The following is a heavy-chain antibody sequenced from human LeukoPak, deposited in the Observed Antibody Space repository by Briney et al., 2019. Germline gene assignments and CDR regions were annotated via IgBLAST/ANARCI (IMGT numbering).Heavy chain of an antibody. CDR2: IYHSGST. D-gene: IGHD6-6*01. CDR1: GGSISTYY. CDR3: ARGGAARLHFQN. V-gene: IGHV4-59*01. J-gene: IGHJ1*01. Sequence: SETLSLTCTVSGGSISTYYWNWIRQPPGKGLEWIGYIYHSGSTNYNPSLQSRVTISVDTSKNQFSLNLNSVTAADTAVYYCARGGAARLHFQNWGPGTLVTVSS.